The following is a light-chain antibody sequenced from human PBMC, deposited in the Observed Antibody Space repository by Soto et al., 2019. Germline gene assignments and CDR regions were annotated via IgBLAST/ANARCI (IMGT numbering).Light chain of an antibody. CDR2: ATS. CDR1: QNIRSY. Sequence: DIQMTQSPTSLSASVGDRVTITCRASQNIRSYLNWYQQIPGKALNLLISATSILQTGVPSRFSGSGTGTDFTLTINGLQPEDFATYYCQQGYTTRWTFGQGTKVEIK. CDR3: QQGYTTRWT. J-gene: IGKJ1*01. V-gene: IGKV1-39*01.